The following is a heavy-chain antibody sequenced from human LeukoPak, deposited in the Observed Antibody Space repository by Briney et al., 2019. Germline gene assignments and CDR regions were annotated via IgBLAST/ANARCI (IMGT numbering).Heavy chain of an antibody. CDR1: GFTFSSYA. CDR3: ARDFPMDV. V-gene: IGHV3-30*04. Sequence: PGRSLGLSCAASGFTFSSYAMHWVRQAPGKGLEWVAVISYDGSNKYYADSVKGRFTISRDNSKNTLYLQMNSLRAEDTAVYHCARDFPMDVWGKGTTVTVSS. J-gene: IGHJ6*04. CDR2: ISYDGSNK.